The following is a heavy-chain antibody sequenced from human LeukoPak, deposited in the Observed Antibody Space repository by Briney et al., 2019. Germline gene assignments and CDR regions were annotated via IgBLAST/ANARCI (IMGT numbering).Heavy chain of an antibody. Sequence: GASVKVSCKASGGTFSSYAISWVRQAPGQGLEWMGRIILNGGATSYAQKFQGRVTLTRDTSISTAYMELIRQTSDDTAVYYCATDGGNHNFDYWGQGTLVTVSS. V-gene: IGHV1-2*06. J-gene: IGHJ4*02. CDR3: ATDGGNHNFDY. CDR1: GGTFSSYA. D-gene: IGHD1-14*01. CDR2: IILNGGAT.